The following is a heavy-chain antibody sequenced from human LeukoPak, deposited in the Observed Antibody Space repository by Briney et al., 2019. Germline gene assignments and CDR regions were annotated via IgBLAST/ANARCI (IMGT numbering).Heavy chain of an antibody. CDR3: AKVPAPVGATTFDY. D-gene: IGHD1-26*01. Sequence: GGSLRLSCAASGFTFSSYGMHWVRQAPGKGLEWVAVIWYDGSNKYYADSVKGRFTISRDNSKNTLYLQMNSLRAEDTAVYYCAKVPAPVGATTFDYWGQGTLVTVSS. V-gene: IGHV3-33*06. CDR1: GFTFSSYG. CDR2: IWYDGSNK. J-gene: IGHJ4*02.